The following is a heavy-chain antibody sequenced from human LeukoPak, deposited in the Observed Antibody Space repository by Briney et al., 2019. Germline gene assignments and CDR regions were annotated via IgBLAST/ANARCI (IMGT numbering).Heavy chain of an antibody. J-gene: IGHJ6*03. CDR3: ARSSGTRLDYYDSSGYYGWYYYYYMDV. CDR1: GYTFTNYY. CDR2: INPSGGST. D-gene: IGHD3-22*01. Sequence: GASVKVSCKASGYTFTNYYMHWVRQAPGQGLEWMGIINPSGGSTNYAQKFQGRVTMTRDMSTSTVYMELSSLRSEDTAVYYCARSSGTRLDYYDSSGYYGWYYYYYMDVWGKGTTVTISS. V-gene: IGHV1-46*01.